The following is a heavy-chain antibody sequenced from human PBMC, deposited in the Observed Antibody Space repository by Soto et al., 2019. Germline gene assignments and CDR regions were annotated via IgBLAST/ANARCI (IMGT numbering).Heavy chain of an antibody. CDR1: GFTFSSYA. Sequence: GSLRLSCAASGFTFSSYAMSWVRQAPGKGLEWVSAISGSGGSTYYADSVKGRFTISRDNSKNTLYLQMNSLRAEDTAVYYCAKDQSGSDYYYYGMDVWGQGTTVTVSS. D-gene: IGHD1-26*01. V-gene: IGHV3-23*01. CDR3: AKDQSGSDYYYYGMDV. CDR2: ISGSGGST. J-gene: IGHJ6*02.